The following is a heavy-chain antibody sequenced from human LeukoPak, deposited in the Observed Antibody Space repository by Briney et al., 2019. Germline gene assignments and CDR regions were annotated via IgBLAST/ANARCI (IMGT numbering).Heavy chain of an antibody. D-gene: IGHD3-9*01. V-gene: IGHV4-59*01. CDR2: IYYSGST. J-gene: IGHJ3*02. CDR3: ARDPSSTYYDILTGSAPDI. CDR1: GGSISSYY. Sequence: SETLSLTCTVSGGSISSYYWSWIRQPPGKGLEWIGYIYYSGSTNYNPPLKSRVTISVDTSKNQFSLKLSSVTAADTAVYYCARDPSSTYYDILTGSAPDIWGQGTMVTVSS.